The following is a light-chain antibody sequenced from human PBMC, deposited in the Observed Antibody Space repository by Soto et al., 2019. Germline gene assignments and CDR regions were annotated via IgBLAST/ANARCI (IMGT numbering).Light chain of an antibody. J-gene: IGKJ1*01. CDR2: DAS. V-gene: IGKV1-5*01. CDR1: QSISSW. Sequence: DIQVTQSPSTLSASVGDRVTITCRASQSISSWLAWYQQKPGKAPKFLIYDASSLESGVPSRFSGSGSGTEFTLTISSLQPDDFATYYCQQYDSVLGTFGPGTKVDIK. CDR3: QQYDSVLGT.